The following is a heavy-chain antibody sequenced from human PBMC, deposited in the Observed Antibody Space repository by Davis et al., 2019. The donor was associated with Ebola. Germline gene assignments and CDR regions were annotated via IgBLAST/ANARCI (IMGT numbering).Heavy chain of an antibody. D-gene: IGHD1-26*01. V-gene: IGHV5-51*01. CDR1: GYSFSTFW. Sequence: PGGSLRLSCKGSGYSFSTFWIAWVRQMPGKGLEWMGIIYPGDSDTRYSPSFQGHVTFSADKSISTAYLQWSSLRASDTAMYYCATSVGAYYAMDVWGQGTTVTVSS. J-gene: IGHJ6*02. CDR2: IYPGDSDT. CDR3: ATSVGAYYAMDV.